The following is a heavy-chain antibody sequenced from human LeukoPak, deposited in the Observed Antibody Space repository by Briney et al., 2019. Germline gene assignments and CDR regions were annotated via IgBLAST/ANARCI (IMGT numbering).Heavy chain of an antibody. J-gene: IGHJ4*02. V-gene: IGHV3-23*01. D-gene: IGHD3-3*01. Sequence: GGSLRLSCAASGITFSSYAMSWVRQAPGKGLEWVSAISGSGGSTYYADSVKGRFTISRDNSKNTLYLQMNSLRAEDTAVYYCAKRTYYDFWSGYYDYWGQGTLVTVSS. CDR1: GITFSSYA. CDR3: AKRTYYDFWSGYYDY. CDR2: ISGSGGST.